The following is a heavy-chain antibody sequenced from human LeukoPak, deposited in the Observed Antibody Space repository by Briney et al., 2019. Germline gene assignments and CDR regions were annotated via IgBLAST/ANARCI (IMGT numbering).Heavy chain of an antibody. CDR2: INNRGTT. CDR3: ARVPLWWLTPFDY. Sequence: SETLSLTCAVSGGSLSPHYWAWIRQPLGKGLEWIGEINNRGTTNYCPSLKGRVTISVDTSKNQFSLKLTSVTAAVTAMYYCARVPLWWLTPFDYWGQGTLATVSS. CDR1: GGSLSPHY. V-gene: IGHV4-34*01. D-gene: IGHD5-12*01. J-gene: IGHJ4*02.